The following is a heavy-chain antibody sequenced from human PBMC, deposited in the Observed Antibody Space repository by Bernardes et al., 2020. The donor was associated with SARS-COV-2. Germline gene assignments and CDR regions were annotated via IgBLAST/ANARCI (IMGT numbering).Heavy chain of an antibody. V-gene: IGHV3-23*05. CDR2: IDNSGTAT. D-gene: IGHD6-13*01. J-gene: IGHJ4*02. CDR3: AKAGSISWYDY. CDR1: GFTFGTYT. Sequence: GGSLRLSCAASGFTFGTYTMGWVRQAPGKGLEWVSDIDNSGTATYYTDSVKGRFTISRDNSKNTLYLRMNSLRAEDTAVYYCAKAGSISWYDYWGQGTLVTVSS.